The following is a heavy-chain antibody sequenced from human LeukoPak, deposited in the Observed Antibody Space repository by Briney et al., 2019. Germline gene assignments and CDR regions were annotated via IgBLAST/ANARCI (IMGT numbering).Heavy chain of an antibody. CDR2: INWNGDTT. CDR3: ARVSNILTGYSYYHYYYMDV. J-gene: IGHJ6*03. V-gene: IGHV3-20*04. Sequence: PGGSLRLSCAASGFTFDDYGMSWVRQAPGKGLEWVSGINWNGDTTGYIDSVKGRFTISRDNAKNSLYLQMNSLRAEDTALYYCARVSNILTGYSYYHYYYMDVWGKGTTVTVSS. D-gene: IGHD3-9*01. CDR1: GFTFDDYG.